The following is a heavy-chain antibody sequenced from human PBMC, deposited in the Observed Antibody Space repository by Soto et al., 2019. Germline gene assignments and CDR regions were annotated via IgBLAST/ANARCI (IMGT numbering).Heavy chain of an antibody. CDR3: ARDSSWNYVGSYYYGMDV. J-gene: IGHJ6*02. Sequence: ASVKVSCKASGYTFTSYGISWVRQAPGQGLEWMGWISAYNGNTNYAQKLQGRVTMTTDTSTSTAYMELRSLRSGDTAVYYCARDSSWNYVGSYYYGMDVWGQGTTVTVSS. CDR1: GYTFTSYG. CDR2: ISAYNGNT. V-gene: IGHV1-18*01. D-gene: IGHD1-7*01.